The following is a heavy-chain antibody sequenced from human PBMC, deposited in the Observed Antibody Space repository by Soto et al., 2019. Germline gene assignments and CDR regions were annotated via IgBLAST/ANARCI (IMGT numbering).Heavy chain of an antibody. D-gene: IGHD1-1*01. J-gene: IGHJ4*02. V-gene: IGHV3-33*01. CDR3: ARDDLFVDNGLDH. CDR2: INDGSEE. Sequence: QVQLVESGGGVVRPGTSLRLSCAATGFSFSAHGMHWVRQAPGKGLEWLAVINDGSEEGYADSVRGRFTISRDNARNILXLQMDNLRAEDSALYYCARDDLFVDNGLDHWGQGTLVTVSS. CDR1: GFSFSAHG.